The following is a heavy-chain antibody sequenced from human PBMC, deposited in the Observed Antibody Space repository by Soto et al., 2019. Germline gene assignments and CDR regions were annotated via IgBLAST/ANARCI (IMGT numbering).Heavy chain of an antibody. CDR2: ISYDGSNK. CDR3: ARERADY. CDR1: GFSFSSYA. J-gene: IGHJ4*02. Sequence: QVQLVESGGGVVQPGRSLRLSCAASGFSFSSYAMHWVRQAPGKGLEWVAVISYDGSNKYYADSVKGRFTISRDNSKNTLYLQMNTLRGDDPAVFYCARERADYWGQGTLVTVSS. V-gene: IGHV3-30-3*01.